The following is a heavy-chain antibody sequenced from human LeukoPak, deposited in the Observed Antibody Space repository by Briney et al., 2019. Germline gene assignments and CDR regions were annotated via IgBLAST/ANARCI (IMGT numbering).Heavy chain of an antibody. V-gene: IGHV4-34*01. CDR3: ARHVILGWLQLPSQYYFDY. CDR2: INHSGST. D-gene: IGHD5-24*01. Sequence: SETLSLTCAVYGGSFSGYYWSWIRQPPGKGLEWIGEINHSGSTNYNPSLKSRVTISVDTSKNQFSLKLSSVTAADTAVYYCARHVILGWLQLPSQYYFDYWGQGTLVTVSS. CDR1: GGSFSGYY. J-gene: IGHJ4*02.